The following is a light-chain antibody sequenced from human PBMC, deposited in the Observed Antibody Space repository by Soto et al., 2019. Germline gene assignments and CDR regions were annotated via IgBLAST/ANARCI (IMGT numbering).Light chain of an antibody. Sequence: DIQLTQSPSSLSASVGDRVTITCRASQTISTYINWYQQNPGKAPKLLIYAASSLQSGVPSRFSGSGSGTDFTLTISSLQPEDFATYYCQQSSNIPYTFGQGTKLEIK. V-gene: IGKV1-39*01. CDR3: QQSSNIPYT. J-gene: IGKJ2*01. CDR2: AAS. CDR1: QTISTY.